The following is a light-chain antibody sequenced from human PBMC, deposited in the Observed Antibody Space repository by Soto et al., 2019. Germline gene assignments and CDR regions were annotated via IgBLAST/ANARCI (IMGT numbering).Light chain of an antibody. CDR1: SSNIGAGYD. CDR3: QSYDSSLSGVV. CDR2: GNS. J-gene: IGLJ2*01. Sequence: QPVLTQPPSVCGAPGQRVTISCTGSSSNIGAGYDVHWYQQLPGTAPKLLIYGNSKRPSGVPDRFSGSKSGTSASLAITGLQAEDEADYYCQSYDSSLSGVVFGGGTKLTVL. V-gene: IGLV1-40*01.